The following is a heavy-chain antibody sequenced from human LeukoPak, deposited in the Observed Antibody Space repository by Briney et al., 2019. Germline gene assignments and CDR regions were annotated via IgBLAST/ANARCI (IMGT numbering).Heavy chain of an antibody. J-gene: IGHJ6*02. CDR3: ARSGDYEGYYYYGMDV. V-gene: IGHV3-21*01. CDR1: GFTFSRYS. D-gene: IGHD4-17*01. Sequence: GGSLRLSCTASGFTFSRYSMNWVRQAPGKGLEWVSSISSSSSYIYYADSVKGRFTISRDNAKNSLYLQMNSLRAEDTAVYYCARSGDYEGYYYYGMDVWGQGTTVTVSS. CDR2: ISSSSSYI.